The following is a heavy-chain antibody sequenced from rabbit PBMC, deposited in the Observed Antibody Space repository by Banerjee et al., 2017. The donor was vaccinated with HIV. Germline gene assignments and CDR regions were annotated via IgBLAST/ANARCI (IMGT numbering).Heavy chain of an antibody. CDR1: GFDFSSMHY. D-gene: IGHD2-1*01. Sequence: QEQLEESGGGLVQPEGSLTLTCTASGFDFSSMHYMCWVRQAPGKGLEWIACIYAGSSGSTYYASWAKGRFTISKTSSTTVTLQMTSLTAADTAIYFCARGDADYRGFNLWGPGTLVTVS. V-gene: IGHV1S45*01. CDR3: ARGDADYRGFNL. J-gene: IGHJ4*01. CDR2: IYAGSSGST.